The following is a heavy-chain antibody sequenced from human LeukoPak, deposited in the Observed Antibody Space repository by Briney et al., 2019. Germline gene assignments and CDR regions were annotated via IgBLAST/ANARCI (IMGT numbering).Heavy chain of an antibody. Sequence: GGSLRLSCAASGFTFSSYAMSWVRQAPGKGLEWVSAISGSGGSTYYADSAKGRFTISRDNSQNTLYLQMNSLRAEDAAVYYWETRDDYGDYSLFENWGQGTLVPVSS. J-gene: IGHJ1*01. D-gene: IGHD4-17*01. CDR3: ETRDDYGDYSLFEN. V-gene: IGHV3-23*01. CDR1: GFTFSSYA. CDR2: ISGSGGST.